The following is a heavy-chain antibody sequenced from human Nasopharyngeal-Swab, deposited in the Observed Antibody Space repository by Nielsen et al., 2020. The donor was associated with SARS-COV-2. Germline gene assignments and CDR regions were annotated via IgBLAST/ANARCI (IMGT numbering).Heavy chain of an antibody. D-gene: IGHD3-16*02. V-gene: IGHV3-23*01. CDR3: AKDPSAYDYVWGSSRYRGYFDY. Sequence: GESLKISCAASGFTFSSYAMRWVRQAPGKGLEWVSAISGSGGSTYYADSVKGRFTISRDNSKNTLYLQMNSLRAEDTAVYYCAKDPSAYDYVWGSSRYRGYFDYWGQGTLVTVSS. CDR2: ISGSGGST. J-gene: IGHJ4*02. CDR1: GFTFSSYA.